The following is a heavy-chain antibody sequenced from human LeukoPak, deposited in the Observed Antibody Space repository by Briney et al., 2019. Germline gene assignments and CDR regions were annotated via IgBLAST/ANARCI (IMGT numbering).Heavy chain of an antibody. CDR2: INPNSGGT. V-gene: IGHV1-2*02. Sequence: ASVRVSCKDSGGTFNIYAISWVRQAPGQGLEWMGWINPNSGGTNYAQKFQGRVTMTRDTSISTAYMELSRLRSDDTAVYYCARAQAPIIVVVPAAMFAFDIWGQGTMVTVSS. D-gene: IGHD2-2*01. CDR1: GGTFNIYA. CDR3: ARAQAPIIVVVPAAMFAFDI. J-gene: IGHJ3*02.